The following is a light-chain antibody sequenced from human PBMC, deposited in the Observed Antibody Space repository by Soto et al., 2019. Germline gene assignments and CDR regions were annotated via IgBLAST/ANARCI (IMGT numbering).Light chain of an antibody. J-gene: IGKJ5*01. Sequence: DIQLTQSPSSLSASVGDRVTISCRASQGISTFLAWYQQKPGKAPKSLIKTASTLQSGVPSRFSGSGSDTDFILTISSLQPEDFATYYCQQYSSYPRTVGQGTRLDLK. V-gene: IGKV1D-16*01. CDR3: QQYSSYPRT. CDR1: QGISTF. CDR2: TAS.